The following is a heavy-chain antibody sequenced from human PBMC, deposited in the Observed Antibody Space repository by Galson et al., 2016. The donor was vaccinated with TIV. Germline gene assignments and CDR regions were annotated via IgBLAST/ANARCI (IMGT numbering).Heavy chain of an antibody. CDR2: ITGGGGSS. CDR3: AKVPSSGFSYYYGIDV. V-gene: IGHV3-23*01. D-gene: IGHD6-19*01. Sequence: SLRLSCAASGFTFSSYALTWVRPAPGKGLEWVAAITGGGGSSYYADSVKGRFTISRDNSKKMLYLQLNSLRAEDTAVYYCAKVPSSGFSYYYGIDVWGQGTTVTVA. J-gene: IGHJ6*02. CDR1: GFTFSSYA.